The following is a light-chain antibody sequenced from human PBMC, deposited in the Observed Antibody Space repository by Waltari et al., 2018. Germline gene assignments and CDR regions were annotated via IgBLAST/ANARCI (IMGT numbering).Light chain of an antibody. CDR3: QQYHSYMLAT. Sequence: DIQMTQSPSTLATSVGDRVTITCRASESVSDSLAWYQQKPGEAPKLLIYRASNLESGVPSRFSGSGSGTEFTLTISGLQPEDFASYYCQQYHSYMLATFGQGTKLEIK. V-gene: IGKV1-5*03. CDR2: RAS. J-gene: IGKJ2*01. CDR1: ESVSDS.